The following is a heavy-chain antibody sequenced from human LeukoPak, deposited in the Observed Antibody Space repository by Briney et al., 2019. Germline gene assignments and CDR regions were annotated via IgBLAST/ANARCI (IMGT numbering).Heavy chain of an antibody. Sequence: GGSLRLSCATCGFTFSSYAMSWVRQAPGKGLEWVSGISNSGGSSHYADSVKGRFTISRDNSKSTLYLQMNSLRAEDTAVYYCAKASFISGWAPIDYWGQGTLVTVSS. J-gene: IGHJ4*02. CDR1: GFTFSSYA. V-gene: IGHV3-23*01. CDR3: AKASFISGWAPIDY. D-gene: IGHD6-19*01. CDR2: ISNSGGSS.